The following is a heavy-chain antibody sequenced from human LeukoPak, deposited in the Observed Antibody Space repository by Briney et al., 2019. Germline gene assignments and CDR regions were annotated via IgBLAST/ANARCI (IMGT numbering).Heavy chain of an antibody. CDR2: IRGDTCDT. CDR1: GYTFSGYY. Sequence: ASVTLSCTASGYTFSGYYMHWVRQAPGQGLEWMACIRGDTCDTDCAQTFQGRFTITRDTSTNTLYMELNRLRYDDTAMYFCAIVRGNSCDYWGQGTLGTVSS. D-gene: IGHD3-10*01. J-gene: IGHJ4*02. V-gene: IGHV1-2*02. CDR3: AIVRGNSCDY.